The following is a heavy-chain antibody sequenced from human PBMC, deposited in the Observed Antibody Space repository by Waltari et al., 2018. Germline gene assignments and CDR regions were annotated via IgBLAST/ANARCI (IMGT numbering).Heavy chain of an antibody. CDR3: AREGRGSSYGFDN. CDR2: IYHSGNT. J-gene: IGHJ4*02. Sequence: QVQLQESGPGLVKPSQALSLTCTVSGGSIVRDNHYWGWIRQHPGKGLEWIGYIYHSGNTYYNPSLRSRVTISIDRSKTQFSLKLTSVTAADTAVYYCAREGRGSSYGFDNWGQGTLVTVSS. D-gene: IGHD5-18*01. CDR1: GGSIVRDNHY. V-gene: IGHV4-30-4*01.